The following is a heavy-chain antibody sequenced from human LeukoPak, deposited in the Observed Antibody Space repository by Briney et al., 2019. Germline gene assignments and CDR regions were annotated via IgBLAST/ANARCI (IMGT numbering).Heavy chain of an antibody. D-gene: IGHD3-22*01. Sequence: TGGSLRLSCEASGFTFSDYYMTWIRQAPGKGLEWVGFIRSKAYGGTTEYAASVKGRFTISRDDSKSIAYLQMNSLKTEDTAVYYCTRAAYYYDSSGYYYPYYFDYWGQGTLVTVSS. V-gene: IGHV3-49*03. CDR1: GFTFSDYY. CDR2: IRSKAYGGTT. CDR3: TRAAYYYDSSGYYYPYYFDY. J-gene: IGHJ4*02.